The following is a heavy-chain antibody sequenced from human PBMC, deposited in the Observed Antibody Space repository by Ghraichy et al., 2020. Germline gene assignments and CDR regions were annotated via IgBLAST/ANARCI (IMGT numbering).Heavy chain of an antibody. V-gene: IGHV4-34*01. CDR3: ARAPLRGWFDP. Sequence: SETLSLTCAVYGGSFSGYYWSWIRQPPGKGLEWIGEINHSGSTNYNPSLKSRVTISVDTSKNQFSLKLSSVTAADTAVYYCARAPLRGWFDPWGQGTLVTVSS. CDR1: GGSFSGYY. J-gene: IGHJ5*02. CDR2: INHSGST.